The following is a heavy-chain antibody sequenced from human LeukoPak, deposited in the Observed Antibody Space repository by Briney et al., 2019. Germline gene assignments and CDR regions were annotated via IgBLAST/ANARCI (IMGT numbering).Heavy chain of an antibody. V-gene: IGHV3-23*01. CDR3: ARVVDHDYGDYYLDY. J-gene: IGHJ4*02. CDR1: GFTFSSHG. Sequence: GGSLRLSCVASGFTFSSHGMNWVRQAPGKGLEWVSGIIPSGHTTYYADSVRGRFTISRDNSKNTLYLQMNSLRAEDTAVYYCARVVDHDYGDYYLDYWGQGTLVTVSS. CDR2: IIPSGHTT. D-gene: IGHD4-17*01.